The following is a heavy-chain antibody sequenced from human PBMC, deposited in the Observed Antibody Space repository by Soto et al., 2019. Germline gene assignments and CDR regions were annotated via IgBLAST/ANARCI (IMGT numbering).Heavy chain of an antibody. CDR3: ATDRGGYCSGGSCSEAWFDP. V-gene: IGHV1-3*05. CDR2: INAGNGGT. D-gene: IGHD2-15*01. J-gene: IGHJ5*02. Sequence: QVQLVQSGAEEKKPGASVKVSCKASGYTFTSYPMNWLRQAPGQRPEWMGWINAGNGGTKYSQKFQGRVSITRDTSASTAYMQLSRLRSEDTAVYYCATDRGGYCSGGSCSEAWFDPWGQGTLVTXSS. CDR1: GYTFTSYP.